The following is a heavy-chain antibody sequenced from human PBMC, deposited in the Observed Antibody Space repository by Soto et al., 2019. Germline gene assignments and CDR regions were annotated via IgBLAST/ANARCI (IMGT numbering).Heavy chain of an antibody. Sequence: SETLTLTYTVAGGSILDSTYYRAWIRQSPGKGLEWIGTIFYSGGTFYTPSLKSRVTISVDTSNNQFSLKLISVTAADTAVYFCARQASGYYYGWFDPWGQGTLVTVSS. CDR2: IFYSGGT. CDR3: ARQASGYYYGWFDP. V-gene: IGHV4-39*01. CDR1: GGSILDSTYY. J-gene: IGHJ5*02. D-gene: IGHD3-22*01.